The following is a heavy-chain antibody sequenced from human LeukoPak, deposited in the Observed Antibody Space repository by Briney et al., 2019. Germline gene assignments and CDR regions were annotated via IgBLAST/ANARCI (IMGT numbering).Heavy chain of an antibody. D-gene: IGHD6-13*01. V-gene: IGHV4-59*08. J-gene: IGHJ5*02. CDR3: ARSKEQQLLNWLDP. Sequence: SETLSLTCTVPGGSISTYYWSWIRQPPGKGLEWIGYIYYSGSTYYNPSLKSRVTMSVDTSKNQFSLNLNSVTAADTAVYYCARSKEQQLLNWLDPWGQGTLVTVSS. CDR1: GGSISTYY. CDR2: IYYSGST.